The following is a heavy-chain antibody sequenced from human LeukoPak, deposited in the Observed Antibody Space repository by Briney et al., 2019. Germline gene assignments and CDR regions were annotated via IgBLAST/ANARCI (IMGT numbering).Heavy chain of an antibody. CDR1: GFTFNNYA. J-gene: IGHJ6*03. Sequence: PGGSLRLSCAASGFTFNNYAMSWVRQAPGKGLEWVSGISGGGDTSYYADSVRGRFTISRDTSKNMLFLQMDSLRAEDTAIYYCAKNAGDGGYYYYMDVWGKGTTVTVSS. D-gene: IGHD3-16*01. V-gene: IGHV3-23*01. CDR2: ISGGGDTS. CDR3: AKNAGDGGYYYYMDV.